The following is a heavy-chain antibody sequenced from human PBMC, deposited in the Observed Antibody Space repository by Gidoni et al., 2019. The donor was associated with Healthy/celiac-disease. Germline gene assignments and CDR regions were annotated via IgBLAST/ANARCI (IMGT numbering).Heavy chain of an antibody. CDR2: IYHSGST. D-gene: IGHD6-19*01. J-gene: IGHJ5*02. CDR3: APRSSGWQYNWFDP. V-gene: IGHV4-4*02. CDR1: WGSISSSNW. Sequence: QVQLQESGPGLVNPSGTLSPTCAVSWGSISSSNWWSWVRQPPGKGLEWIGEIYHSGSTKYNPSPKSRVTISVDKSKNQFSLKLSSVTAADTAVYYCAPRSSGWQYNWFDPWGQGTLVTVSS.